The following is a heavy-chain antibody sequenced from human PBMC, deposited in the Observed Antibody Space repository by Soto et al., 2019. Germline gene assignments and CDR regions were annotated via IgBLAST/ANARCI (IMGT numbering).Heavy chain of an antibody. J-gene: IGHJ6*02. V-gene: IGHV3-7*01. CDR2: IKQDGSEK. CDR1: GFTFSSYW. Sequence: EVQLVESGGGLVQPGGSLRLSCAASGFTFSSYWMSWVRQAPGKRLEWVANIKQDGSEKYYVDSVKGRFTISRDNAKNSLYLQMNSLRAEDTAVYYCAILYYYYGMDVWGQGTTVTVSS. CDR3: AILYYYYGMDV.